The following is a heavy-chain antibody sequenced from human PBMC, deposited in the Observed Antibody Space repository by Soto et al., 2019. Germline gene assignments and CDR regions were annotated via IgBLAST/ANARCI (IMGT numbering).Heavy chain of an antibody. CDR1: GFTFSSYA. J-gene: IGHJ4*02. CDR2: ISGSGGST. D-gene: IGHD3-3*01. CDR3: EKSRPRAPRVVILVYFDY. Sequence: PGGSLRLSCAASGFTFSSYAMSLVRQAPGKGLEWVSAISGSGGSTYYADSVKGRFTISRDNSKNTLYLQMNSLRAEDTAVYYCEKSRPRAPRVVILVYFDYWGQGTLVTVSS. V-gene: IGHV3-23*01.